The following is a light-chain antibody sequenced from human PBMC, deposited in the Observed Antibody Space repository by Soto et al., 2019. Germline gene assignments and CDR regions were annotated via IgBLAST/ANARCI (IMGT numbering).Light chain of an antibody. CDR3: QQYNNWPTWT. CDR1: QRVSSN. V-gene: IGKV3-15*01. Sequence: EIVMTQSPATLSVSPGERATPSCRASQRVSSNLAWYQQKPGQAPRRLIYGASTRATGIPARFSGSGSGTEFTLPISSLQSEDFAVYYCQQYNNWPTWTFSRGTKVEIK. J-gene: IGKJ1*01. CDR2: GAS.